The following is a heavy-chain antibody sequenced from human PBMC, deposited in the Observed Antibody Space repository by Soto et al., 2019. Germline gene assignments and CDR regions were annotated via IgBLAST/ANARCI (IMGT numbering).Heavy chain of an antibody. Sequence: EVQLLESGGGLVQPGGSLRLSCAASGFTFSSYAMSWVRQAPGKGLEWVSAISGSGGSTYYADSVKGRFTISRDNSKNTLYLKMNSLRAEDTAVYYCAKDRSSPSVPYGMDVWGQGTTVTVSS. V-gene: IGHV3-23*01. D-gene: IGHD6-13*01. CDR3: AKDRSSPSVPYGMDV. CDR1: GFTFSSYA. CDR2: ISGSGGST. J-gene: IGHJ6*02.